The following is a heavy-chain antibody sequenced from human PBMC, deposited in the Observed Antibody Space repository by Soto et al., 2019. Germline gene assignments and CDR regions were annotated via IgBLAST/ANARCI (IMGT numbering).Heavy chain of an antibody. CDR1: GFALCAHY. Sequence: XGSLRRSWSASGFALCAHYLDWVRQAPGKGLDWVGRTRNKANSYTTEYAASVKGRFTISRDDSQTSLYLQMNSLKTEDTAVYYCARDNGQRDYYDSSLDAFDIWGQGTMVTVSS. J-gene: IGHJ3*02. CDR3: ARDNGQRDYYDSSLDAFDI. D-gene: IGHD3-22*01. V-gene: IGHV3-72*01. CDR2: TRNKANSYTT.